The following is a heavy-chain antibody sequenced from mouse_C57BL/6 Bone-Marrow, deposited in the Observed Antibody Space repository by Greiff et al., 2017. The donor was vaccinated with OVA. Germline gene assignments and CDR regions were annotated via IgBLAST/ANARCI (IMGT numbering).Heavy chain of an antibody. D-gene: IGHD2-4*01. Sequence: VQLQQSGAELVRPGTSVKVSCKASGYAFTNYLIEWVKQRPGQGLEWIGVINPGSGGTNYNEKFKGKATLTADKSSSTAYMQLSSLTSEDSAVYFCARRGYYDYDGDYFDYWGQGTTLTVSS. CDR2: INPGSGGT. CDR1: GYAFTNYL. CDR3: ARRGYYDYDGDYFDY. J-gene: IGHJ2*01. V-gene: IGHV1-54*01.